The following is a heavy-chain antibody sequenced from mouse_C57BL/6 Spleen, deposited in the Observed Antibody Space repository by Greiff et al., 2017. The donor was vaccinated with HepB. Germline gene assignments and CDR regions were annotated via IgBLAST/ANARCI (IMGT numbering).Heavy chain of an antibody. J-gene: IGHJ3*01. D-gene: IGHD2-3*01. V-gene: IGHV1-54*01. CDR1: GYAFTNYL. Sequence: QVHLQQSGAELVRPGTSVKVSCKASGYAFTNYLIEWVKQRPGQGLEWIGVINPGSGGTNYNEKFKGKATLTADKSSSTAYMQLSSLTSEDSAVYFCAREDDGYYGAYWGQGTLVTVSA. CDR3: AREDDGYYGAY. CDR2: INPGSGGT.